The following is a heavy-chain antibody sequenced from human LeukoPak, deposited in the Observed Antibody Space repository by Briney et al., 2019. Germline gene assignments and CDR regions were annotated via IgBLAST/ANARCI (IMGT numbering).Heavy chain of an antibody. CDR3: ARHIGGRYYYYYMDV. Sequence: SETLSLTCTVSGYSISSGYYWGWIRPPPGKGLEWIGSIYYTGSTYYNPSLKSRVTISVDTSKNQFSLKVSSVTAADTAVYYCARHIGGRYYYYYMDVWGKGTTVTISS. J-gene: IGHJ6*03. CDR1: GYSISSGYY. V-gene: IGHV4-38-2*02. D-gene: IGHD2-21*01. CDR2: IYYTGST.